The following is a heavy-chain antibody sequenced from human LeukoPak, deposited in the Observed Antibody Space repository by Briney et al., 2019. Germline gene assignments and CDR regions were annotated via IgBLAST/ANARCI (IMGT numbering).Heavy chain of an antibody. Sequence: SETLSLTCTVSGGSISSYYWNWIRQPPGKGLEWIGYINYSGSTNYNPSLKSRVTISVDTSKNQFSLKLSSVTAADTAVYYCARERRDALGASRFDYWGQGTLVTVSS. J-gene: IGHJ4*02. CDR1: GGSISSYY. D-gene: IGHD1-26*01. CDR2: INYSGST. V-gene: IGHV4-59*01. CDR3: ARERRDALGASRFDY.